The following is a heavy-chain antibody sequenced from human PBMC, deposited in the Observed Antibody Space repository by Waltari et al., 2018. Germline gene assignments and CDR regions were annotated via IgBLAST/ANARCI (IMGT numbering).Heavy chain of an antibody. J-gene: IGHJ6*03. V-gene: IGHV1-69*01. Sequence: QVPPVQSGAELKKPVSAVTAYCTPSGYHPTRQPPSWVRQAPGHGLEWLGGFTPMHEAAFYAQKCEGRVTISADESATTVYMELSRLTSDDTAVYYCARNEGKGNYFYYYMDIWGEGTVVTVSS. CDR2: FTPMHEAA. CDR1: GYHPTRQP. CDR3: ARNEGKGNYFYYYMDI. D-gene: IGHD3-10*01.